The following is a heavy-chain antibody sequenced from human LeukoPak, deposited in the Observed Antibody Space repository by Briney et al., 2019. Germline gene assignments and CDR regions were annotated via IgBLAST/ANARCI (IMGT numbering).Heavy chain of an antibody. J-gene: IGHJ4*02. CDR3: ASRAFYDSSGLDF. CDR1: GGSIRNYD. V-gene: IGHV4-59*08. CDR2: VSNSGNT. Sequence: SETLSLTCSVSGGSIRNYDWTWIRQPPGKGLEWIGHVSNSGNTKYNPSLKSRVTISIDTSKKHFSLNLSSVSAADTAVYYCASRAFYDSSGLDFWGQGILVTVSS. D-gene: IGHD3-22*01.